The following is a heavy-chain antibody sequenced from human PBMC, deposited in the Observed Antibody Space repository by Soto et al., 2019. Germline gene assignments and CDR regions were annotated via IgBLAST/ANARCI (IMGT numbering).Heavy chain of an antibody. V-gene: IGHV3-30*18. CDR3: AKAIAVAGRMGTHWFDP. J-gene: IGHJ5*02. CDR1: GFTFSSYG. CDR2: ISYDGSNK. D-gene: IGHD6-19*01. Sequence: GGSLRLSCAASGFTFSSYGMHWVRQAPGKGLEWVAVISYDGSNKYYADSVKGRFTISRDNSKNTLYLQMNSLRAEDTAVYYCAKAIAVAGRMGTHWFDPWGQGTLVTVS.